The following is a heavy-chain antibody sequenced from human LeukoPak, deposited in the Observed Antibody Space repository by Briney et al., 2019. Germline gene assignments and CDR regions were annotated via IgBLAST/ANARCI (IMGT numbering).Heavy chain of an antibody. J-gene: IGHJ3*02. CDR1: GGSISSGDYY. CDR2: IYYSGST. D-gene: IGHD3-10*01. Sequence: SETLSLTCTVSGGSISSGDYYWSWIRQPPGKGLEWIGYIYYSGSTYYNPSLKSRVTISVDTSKNQFSLKLSSVTAADTAVYYCARVGISYTMVRGVGNAFDIWGQGTMVTVSS. CDR3: ARVGISYTMVRGVGNAFDI. V-gene: IGHV4-30-4*01.